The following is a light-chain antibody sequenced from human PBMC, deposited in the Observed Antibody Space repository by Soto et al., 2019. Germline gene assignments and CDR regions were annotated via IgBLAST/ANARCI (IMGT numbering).Light chain of an antibody. CDR2: GAS. CDR3: QQYNNWLAWT. V-gene: IGKV3-15*01. Sequence: EMVLPQSPATLSVSPGERATLSCRASQSVSSNLAWYQQRPGQAPRLLIYGASTRATGIPARFSGSGSGTEFTLTISSLQSEDFAVYYCQQYNNWLAWTFGQGTKVEIK. CDR1: QSVSSN. J-gene: IGKJ1*01.